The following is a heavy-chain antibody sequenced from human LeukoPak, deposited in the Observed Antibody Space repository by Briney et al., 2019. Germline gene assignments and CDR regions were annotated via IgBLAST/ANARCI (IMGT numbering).Heavy chain of an antibody. CDR1: GGTFSSYA. CDR3: ATEGSTISYGMDV. D-gene: IGHD3-3*01. Sequence: GASVKVSCKASGGTFSSYAISWVRQAPGQGLEWMGRIIPIFGIANYAQKFQGRVTITADKSTSTAYMELSSLRSEDTAVYYCATEGSTISYGMDVWGQGTTVTVSS. V-gene: IGHV1-69*04. J-gene: IGHJ6*02. CDR2: IIPIFGIA.